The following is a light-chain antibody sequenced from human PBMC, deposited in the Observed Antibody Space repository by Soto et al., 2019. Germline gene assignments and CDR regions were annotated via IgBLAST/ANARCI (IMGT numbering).Light chain of an antibody. CDR1: SSNIGTTT. V-gene: IGLV1-44*01. Sequence: QPVLTQAPSASGTPGQRVTISCSGSSSNIGTTTVSWYQQLQGTAPKLLIYRNNQRPSGVPDRFSGSKSGTSGSLAISGLQSEDEADYYCAAWDDSLKGYVFGTGTKVTVL. CDR3: AAWDDSLKGYV. J-gene: IGLJ1*01. CDR2: RNN.